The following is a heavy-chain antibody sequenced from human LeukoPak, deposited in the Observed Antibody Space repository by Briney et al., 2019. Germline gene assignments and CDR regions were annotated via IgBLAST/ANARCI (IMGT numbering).Heavy chain of an antibody. D-gene: IGHD4-17*01. CDR1: GFTFSSYW. J-gene: IGHJ4*02. Sequence: GGSLRLSCAASGFTFSSYWMHWVRQAPGKGLVWVSRINSDGSSTSYADSVKGRFTIFRDNAKNTLYLQMNSLRAEDTAVYYCARGVRLRTVTIYDYWGQGTLVTVSS. CDR2: INSDGSST. V-gene: IGHV3-74*01. CDR3: ARGVRLRTVTIYDY.